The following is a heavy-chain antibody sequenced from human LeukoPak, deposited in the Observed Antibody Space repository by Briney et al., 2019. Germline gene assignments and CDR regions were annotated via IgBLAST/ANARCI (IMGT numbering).Heavy chain of an antibody. CDR2: INHSGST. CDR3: ARGLYCSSTSCRMFDP. J-gene: IGHJ5*02. CDR1: GGSFSGYY. D-gene: IGHD2-2*01. Sequence: PSETLSLTCAVYGGSFSGYYWSWIRQPPGKGLEWIGEINHSGSTNYNPSLKSRVTISVDTSKNQFSLKLSSVTAAHTAVYYCARGLYCSSTSCRMFDPWGQGTLVTVSS. V-gene: IGHV4-34*01.